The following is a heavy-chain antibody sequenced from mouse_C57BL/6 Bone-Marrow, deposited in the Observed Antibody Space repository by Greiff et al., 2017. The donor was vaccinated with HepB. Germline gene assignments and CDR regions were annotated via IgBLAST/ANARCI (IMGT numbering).Heavy chain of an antibody. Sequence: VQLKQSGAELVRPGASVKLSCTASGFNIKDDYMHWVKQRPEQGLEWIGGIDPENGDTEYAPKFQGKATITADTSSNTAYLQRSSLTSEDSAVYYCARWDFWVSDYWGQGTTLTVSS. J-gene: IGHJ2*01. CDR2: IDPENGDT. V-gene: IGHV14-4*01. CDR1: GFNIKDDY. D-gene: IGHD4-1*01. CDR3: ARWDFWVSDY.